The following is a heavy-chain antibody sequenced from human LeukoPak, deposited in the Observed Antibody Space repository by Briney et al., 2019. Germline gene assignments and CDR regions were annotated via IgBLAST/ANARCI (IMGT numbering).Heavy chain of an antibody. V-gene: IGHV3-30*03. CDR2: ISYDGSNK. J-gene: IGHJ4*02. Sequence: GGSLRLSCEASGFTFSAYAMTWVRQAPGKGLEWVAVISYDGSNKYHSDSVKGRFTISRDNSKNTLYVQMNSLRDEDTAVYYCARRGDASGSTLDYWGQGTLVTVSS. CDR1: GFTFSAYA. CDR3: ARRGDASGSTLDY. D-gene: IGHD3-10*01.